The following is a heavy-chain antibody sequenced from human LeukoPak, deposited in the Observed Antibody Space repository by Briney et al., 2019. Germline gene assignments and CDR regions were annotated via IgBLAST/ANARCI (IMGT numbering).Heavy chain of an antibody. CDR2: IYHSGST. V-gene: IGHV4-38-2*01. Sequence: PSETPSLTCAVSGYSISSGYYWGWIRQPPGKGLEWIGSIYHSGSTYYNPSLKSRVTISVDTSKNQFSLKLSSVTAADTAVSYCARHGESVVVVAAMGAFDIWGQGTMVTVSS. J-gene: IGHJ3*02. D-gene: IGHD2-15*01. CDR3: ARHGESVVVVAAMGAFDI. CDR1: GYSISSGYY.